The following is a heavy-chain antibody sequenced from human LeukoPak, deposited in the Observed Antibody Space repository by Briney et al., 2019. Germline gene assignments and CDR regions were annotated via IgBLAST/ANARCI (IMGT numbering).Heavy chain of an antibody. CDR3: ARDKAVIGARGAFDM. Sequence: SQTLSLTCAISGDSVSSNTSTWNWIRQSPSRGLEWLGRKYYRSKWYYDYAVSVRSRITINPDTPQNQFSLQLNSVTPEDTAVYYCARDKAVIGARGAFDMGGQGTTVTVSS. J-gene: IGHJ3*02. V-gene: IGHV6-1*01. CDR1: GDSVSSNTST. CDR2: KYYRSKWYY. D-gene: IGHD4-11*01.